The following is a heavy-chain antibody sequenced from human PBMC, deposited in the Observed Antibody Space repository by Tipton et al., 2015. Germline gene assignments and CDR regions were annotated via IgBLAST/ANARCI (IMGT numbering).Heavy chain of an antibody. CDR1: GGSFSGYY. Sequence: GSLRLSCAVYGGSFSGYYWGWIRQPPGKRLEWIGSIDYSGSTYYNPSLKSRVTMSVDTSKNQFSLKLTSVNAADTAVYYCARGGNNWFDPWGQGTLVTVSS. V-gene: IGHV4-34*10. J-gene: IGHJ5*02. CDR2: IDYSGST. CDR3: ARGGNNWFDP. D-gene: IGHD2-15*01.